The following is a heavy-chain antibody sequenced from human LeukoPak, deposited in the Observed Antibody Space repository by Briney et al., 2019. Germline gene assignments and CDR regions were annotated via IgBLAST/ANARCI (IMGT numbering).Heavy chain of an antibody. CDR2: IRYDGSNE. D-gene: IGHD3-10*01. V-gene: IGHV3-30*02. CDR1: GFTFSTYG. J-gene: IGHJ5*02. CDR3: ARDPRKRSYGSGSLNWFDP. Sequence: GGSLRLSCAASGFTFSTYGIHWVRQAPGKGLEWVAFIRYDGSNEYYADSVKGRFTISRDNAKNSLYLQMNSLRAEDTAVYYCARDPRKRSYGSGSLNWFDPWGQGTLVTVSS.